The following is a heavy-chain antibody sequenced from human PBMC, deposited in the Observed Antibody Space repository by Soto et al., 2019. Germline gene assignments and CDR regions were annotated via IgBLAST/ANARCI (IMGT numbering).Heavy chain of an antibody. J-gene: IGHJ6*02. CDR2: ISSSGSFT. D-gene: IGHD3-10*01. CDR1: GFTFSDHY. V-gene: IGHV3-11*06. CDR3: ARGRLTYYYYGLDV. Sequence: QVQLVESGGGLVRPGGPLRLSCAASGFTFSDHYMSWIRQAPGKGLEWISYISSSGSFTNYADSVKGRFTISRDNGKKALYLQMNNLTAEDTALYYCARGRLTYYYYGLDVWVQGTTVTVS.